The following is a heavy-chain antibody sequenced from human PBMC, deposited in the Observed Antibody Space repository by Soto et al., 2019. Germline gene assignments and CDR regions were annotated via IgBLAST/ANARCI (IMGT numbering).Heavy chain of an antibody. D-gene: IGHD2-2*01. Sequence: ASVKGSFKASGYTFTSYGISWVRQAPGQGLEWMGWIRTYNGNTNYAQKVQGRVTMTTDTSTSTAYMELRSLRSDDTAVYYCAREGMAIVPTAIVYYYGMDVWGQGTTVTVSS. CDR1: GYTFTSYG. V-gene: IGHV1-18*04. CDR2: IRTYNGNT. J-gene: IGHJ6*01. CDR3: AREGMAIVPTAIVYYYGMDV.